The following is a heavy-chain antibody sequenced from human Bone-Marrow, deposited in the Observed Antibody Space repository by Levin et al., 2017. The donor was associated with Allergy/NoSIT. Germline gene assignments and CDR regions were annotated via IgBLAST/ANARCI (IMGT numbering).Heavy chain of an antibody. Sequence: PGGSLRLSCAASGFTFSSYSMNWVRQAPGKGLEWVSYISSSSSTIYYADSVKGRFTISRDNAKNSLYLQMNSLRAEDTAVYYCARGHKLGYYYVHWFDPWGQGTLVTVSS. CDR2: ISSSSSTI. CDR1: GFTFSSYS. J-gene: IGHJ5*02. CDR3: ARGHKLGYYYVHWFDP. D-gene: IGHD3-22*01. V-gene: IGHV3-48*01.